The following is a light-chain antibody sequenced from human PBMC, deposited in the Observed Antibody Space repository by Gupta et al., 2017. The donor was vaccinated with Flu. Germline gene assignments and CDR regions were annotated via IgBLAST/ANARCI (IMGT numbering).Light chain of an antibody. CDR2: RDS. J-gene: IGLJ2*01. CDR3: QVWASSTAV. Sequence: ALGQTARLTCGGDSIGSRSVNWYQQKAGQAPKLVIYRDSNRPPGIPDRFSASNSKNTATLTITGAQGGDEADYHCQVWASSTAVFDGWTKLTVL. V-gene: IGLV3-9*01. CDR1: SIGSRS.